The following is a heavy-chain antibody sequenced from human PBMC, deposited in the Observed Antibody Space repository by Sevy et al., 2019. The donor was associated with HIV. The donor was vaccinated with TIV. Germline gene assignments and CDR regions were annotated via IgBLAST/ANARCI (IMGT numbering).Heavy chain of an antibody. CDR2: IYPSDSDT. J-gene: IGHJ3*02. CDR3: ARRGGYIWDNYRYDAFDI. Sequence: GESLKISCQASGYSFTKFWIGWVRQMPGKGLEWMGIIYPSDSDTTYSPSFQGQVTISADKSINTTYLQWSSLKASETAMYYCARRGGYIWDNYRYDAFDIWGQGTMVTVSS. D-gene: IGHD3-16*02. V-gene: IGHV5-51*01. CDR1: GYSFTKFW.